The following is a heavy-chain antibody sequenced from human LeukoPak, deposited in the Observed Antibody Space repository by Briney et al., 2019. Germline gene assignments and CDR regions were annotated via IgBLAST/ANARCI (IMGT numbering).Heavy chain of an antibody. CDR2: ISGSGGST. Sequence: GGSLRLSCAASGFTFSSYAMSWVRQAPGKGLEWVSAISGSGGSTYYADSVKGRFTISRDNSKNTPYLQMNSLRAEDTAVYYCAKAGIITGTTGYWGQGTLVTVSS. V-gene: IGHV3-23*01. D-gene: IGHD1-7*01. CDR3: AKAGIITGTTGY. J-gene: IGHJ4*02. CDR1: GFTFSSYA.